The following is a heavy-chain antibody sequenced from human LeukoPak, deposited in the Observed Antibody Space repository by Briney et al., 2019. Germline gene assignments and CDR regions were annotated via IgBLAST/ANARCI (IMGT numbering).Heavy chain of an antibody. CDR2: INTYTGNP. V-gene: IGHV7-4-1*02. J-gene: IGHJ2*01. CDR1: GYTFTTYT. Sequence: GASVKVSCKASGYTFTTYTMNWVRQAPGQGLEWMGWINTYTGNPTYAQGFTGRFVFSLDTSVSTAYLQISSLKAEDTAVYYCASGVLGWNFDLWGRGTLVTVSS. CDR3: ASGVLGWNFDL. D-gene: IGHD3-16*01.